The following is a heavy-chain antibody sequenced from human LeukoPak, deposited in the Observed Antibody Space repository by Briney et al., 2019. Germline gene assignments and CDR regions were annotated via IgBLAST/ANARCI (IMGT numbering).Heavy chain of an antibody. V-gene: IGHV3-7*01. D-gene: IGHD2-15*01. CDR3: ARPSPGGFA. CDR1: GFTFSTYW. CDR2: IKQDGSEI. J-gene: IGHJ5*02. Sequence: PGGSLRLSCAASGFTFSTYWMSWVRQAPGKGLEWVANIKQDGSEIYYVDSVKGRFTISRDNAKNSLFLQMNSLRVEDTAVYYCARPSPGGFAWGQGTLVTVSS.